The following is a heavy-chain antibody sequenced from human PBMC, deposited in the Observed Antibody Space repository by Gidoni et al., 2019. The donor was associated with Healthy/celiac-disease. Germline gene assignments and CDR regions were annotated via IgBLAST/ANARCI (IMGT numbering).Heavy chain of an antibody. CDR2: IYHSGRT. CDR1: GCSISSSNW. J-gene: IGHJ6*02. V-gene: IGHV4-4*02. CDR3: ARVDVVVPAAIGDYYYYGMDV. D-gene: IGHD2-2*02. Sequence: QVQLQESGPGLLQPSGTLSLTCAVSGCSISSSNWCSWVRQPPGKGLEWIGEIYHSGRTNYNPALKSRVTISVDKSKKQFSLKLSSVTAADTAVYYCARVDVVVPAAIGDYYYYGMDVGGQGTTVTVSS.